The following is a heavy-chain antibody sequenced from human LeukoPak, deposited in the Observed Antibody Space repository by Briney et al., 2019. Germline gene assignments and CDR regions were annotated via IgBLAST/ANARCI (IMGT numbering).Heavy chain of an antibody. CDR1: GYTFTSYG. CDR3: ARVRQDYDFWSGYYPHWFDP. Sequence: ASVKVSCKASGYTFTSYGISGVRQAPGQGLEWMGWISAYNGNTNYAQKLQGRVTMTTDTSTSTAYMELRSLRSDDTAVYYCARVRQDYDFWSGYYPHWFDPWGQGTLVTVSS. CDR2: ISAYNGNT. D-gene: IGHD3-3*01. J-gene: IGHJ5*02. V-gene: IGHV1-18*01.